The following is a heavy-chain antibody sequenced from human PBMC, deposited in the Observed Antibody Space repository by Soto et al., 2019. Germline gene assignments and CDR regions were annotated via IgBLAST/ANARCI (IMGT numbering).Heavy chain of an antibody. V-gene: IGHV3-33*01. CDR3: ARKDTYYYDSSGYQYGMDV. CDR2: IWYDGSNK. CDR1: GFTFSSYG. D-gene: IGHD3-22*01. Sequence: QVQLVESGGGVVQPGRSLRLSCAASGFTFSSYGMHWVRQAPGKGLEWVAVIWYDGSNKYYADSVKGRFTISIDNSKKTLYLQMNSLRAENTGVYYCARKDTYYYDSSGYQYGMDVWGQGTTVTVSS. J-gene: IGHJ6*02.